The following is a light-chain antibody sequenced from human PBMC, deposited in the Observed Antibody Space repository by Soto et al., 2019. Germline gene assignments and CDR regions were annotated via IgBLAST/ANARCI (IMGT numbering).Light chain of an antibody. CDR2: DVS. CDR1: QSVTSF. CDR3: QQRSNWPLT. V-gene: IGKV3-11*01. J-gene: IGKJ4*01. Sequence: LVLTQPPVTLSLSPGERATLSCRASQSVTSFLAWYQQKPGQAPRLLIYDVSNRATGIPARFSGSGSGTDFTITISSLEPEDFAVYYCQQRSNWPLTFGGGTKVEIK.